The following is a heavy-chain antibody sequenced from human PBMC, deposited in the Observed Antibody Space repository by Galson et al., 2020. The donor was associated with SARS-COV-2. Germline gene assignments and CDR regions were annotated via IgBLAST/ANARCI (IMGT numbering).Heavy chain of an antibody. J-gene: IGHJ6*02. CDR1: GGSISSYY. CDR3: AREGGEMVRGVIGLDTLYYYYGMDV. Sequence: SETLSLTCTVSGGSISSYYWSWIRQPPGKGLEWIGYISYSGSTNYNPSLKSRVTISVDTSKNQFSLKLSSVTAADTAMYYCAREGGEMVRGVIGLDTLYYYYGMDVWGQGTTVTVSS. D-gene: IGHD3-10*01. V-gene: IGHV4-59*01. CDR2: ISYSGST.